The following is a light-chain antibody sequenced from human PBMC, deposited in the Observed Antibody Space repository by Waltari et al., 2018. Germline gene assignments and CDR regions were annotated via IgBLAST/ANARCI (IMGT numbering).Light chain of an antibody. CDR2: KVS. V-gene: IGKV2-30*02. Sequence: PLSLPVTLGPPASISCRSSQSLVHSDGNTYLNWFHQRPGQSPRRLIYKVSNRDSGVPDRFSGSGSGTDFTLKISRVEAEDVGVYYCMQGSQAPTFGQGTRLEIK. CDR1: QSLVHSDGNTY. CDR3: MQGSQAPT. J-gene: IGKJ5*01.